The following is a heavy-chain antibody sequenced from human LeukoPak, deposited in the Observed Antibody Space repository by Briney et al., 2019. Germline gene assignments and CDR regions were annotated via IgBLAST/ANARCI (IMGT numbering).Heavy chain of an antibody. CDR2: INSNGGST. J-gene: IGHJ4*02. CDR1: GFTFSSYA. D-gene: IGHD6-6*01. V-gene: IGHV3-64*01. CDR3: ARSIAARYYFDY. Sequence: GGSLRLSCVASGFTFSSYAMHWVRQTPGKGLEYVSGINSNGGSTHYANSVKGRFTISRDNSKHTLYLQMGSLRTEDMAVYYCARSIAARYYFDYWGQGTLVTVSS.